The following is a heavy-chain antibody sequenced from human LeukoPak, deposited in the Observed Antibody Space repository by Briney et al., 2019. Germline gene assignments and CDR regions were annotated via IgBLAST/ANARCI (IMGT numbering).Heavy chain of an antibody. V-gene: IGHV5-51*01. CDR1: GYSFTSCW. CDR2: IYPGDSDT. D-gene: IGHD2-15*01. Sequence: GESLKISCKGSGYSFTSCWIGWVRQMPGKGLEWMGIIYPGDSDTRYSPSFRGQVTISADKSISTAYLQWSSLKASDTAMYYCARHGVAATPYNWFDPWGQGTLVTVSS. CDR3: ARHGVAATPYNWFDP. J-gene: IGHJ5*02.